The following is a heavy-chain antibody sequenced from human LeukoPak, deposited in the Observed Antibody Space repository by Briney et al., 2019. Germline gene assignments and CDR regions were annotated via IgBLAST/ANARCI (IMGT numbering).Heavy chain of an antibody. D-gene: IGHD6-6*01. J-gene: IGHJ6*02. CDR1: GFTFSSYW. V-gene: IGHV3-7*05. Sequence: GSLRLSCAASGFTFSSYWMSCVRQAPGKGLEWVANIKQDGSEEVYVDSVKGRFTISRDNAKNSLFLQMNTLRAEDTAVYYCARDPYSSTWSYGMDVWGQGTTVTGSS. CDR3: ARDPYSSTWSYGMDV. CDR2: IKQDGSEE.